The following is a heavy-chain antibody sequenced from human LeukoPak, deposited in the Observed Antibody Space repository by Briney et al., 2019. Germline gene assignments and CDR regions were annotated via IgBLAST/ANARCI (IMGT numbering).Heavy chain of an antibody. CDR3: TKSLLQFCSSTSCYLDY. CDR2: IRYDGDKN. Sequence: GESLRLSCAASGFTFNYYGMHWVRQTPGKGLEWVAFIRYDGDKNYYADSVKGRFTISRDNSKNTLYLQMNGLRVEDTAVYYCTKSLLQFCSSTSCYLDYWGQGTLVTVSS. CDR1: GFTFNYYG. D-gene: IGHD2-2*01. J-gene: IGHJ4*02. V-gene: IGHV3-30*02.